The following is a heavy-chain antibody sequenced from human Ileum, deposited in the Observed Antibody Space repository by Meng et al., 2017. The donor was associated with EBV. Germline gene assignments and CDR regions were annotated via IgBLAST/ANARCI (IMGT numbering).Heavy chain of an antibody. CDR1: VASFAISVYY. D-gene: IGHD1-26*01. V-gene: IGHV4-61*08. Sequence: QGEPNKTGPGLVRPPATLSLTFTGSVASFAISVYYLRWLRQAPGKGLEWLLYVNYNGHSNYTPSLKSRVTIFTDTSKKQFYLNLTSATAADTAIYYCARDLRVGGAFDYWGQGTLVTVSS. J-gene: IGHJ4*02. CDR2: VNYNGHS. CDR3: ARDLRVGGAFDY.